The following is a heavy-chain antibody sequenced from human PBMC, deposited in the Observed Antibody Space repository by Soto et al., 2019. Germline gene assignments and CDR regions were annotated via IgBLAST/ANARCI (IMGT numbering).Heavy chain of an antibody. Sequence: TLSLTCSVSGDSISSADYFWTWIRQSPGKGLEWMGYIFHSGTTYYNPSLKGRLLISIENSKNQFSLRLTSVTAADSAVYYCARESGYGSGSYYSPTFDYWGQGTLVTVSS. J-gene: IGHJ4*02. D-gene: IGHD3-10*01. CDR3: ARESGYGSGSYYSPTFDY. V-gene: IGHV4-30-4*01. CDR2: IFHSGTT. CDR1: GDSISSADYF.